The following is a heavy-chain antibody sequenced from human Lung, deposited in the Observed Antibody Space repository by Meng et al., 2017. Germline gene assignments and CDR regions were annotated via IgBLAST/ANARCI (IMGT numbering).Heavy chain of an antibody. J-gene: IGHJ4*02. Sequence: EVQLVESGGGLVKPGGSLRLSCAASGFTFSFYSMNWVRQAPGKGPEWVSSITSSSSYIHYADSVKGRFTISRDNAKNSLYLQMNNLRAEDTAVYYCAGPTGLGHFDYWGQGTLVTVSS. CDR1: GFTFSFYS. CDR3: AGPTGLGHFDY. CDR2: ITSSSSYI. D-gene: IGHD6-19*01. V-gene: IGHV3-21*01.